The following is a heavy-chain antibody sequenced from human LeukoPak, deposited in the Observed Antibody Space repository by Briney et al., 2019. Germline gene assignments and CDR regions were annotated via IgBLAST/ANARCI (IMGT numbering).Heavy chain of an antibody. J-gene: IGHJ5*02. D-gene: IGHD3-10*01. CDR2: ITHSGST. V-gene: IGHV4-34*01. CDR1: GGSFSGYY. Sequence: PSETLSLTCAVYGGSFSGYYWSWIRQPPGKGLEWIGEITHSGSTNYNPSLKSRVTISVDTSKNQFSLKLSSVTAADTAVYYCARLRPLTWGSMVRGVIITNWFDPWGQGTLVTVSS. CDR3: ARLRPLTWGSMVRGVIITNWFDP.